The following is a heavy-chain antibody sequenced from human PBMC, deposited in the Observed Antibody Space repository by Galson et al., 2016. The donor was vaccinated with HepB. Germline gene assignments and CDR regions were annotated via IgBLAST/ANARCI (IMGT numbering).Heavy chain of an antibody. CDR3: ARSNLLVPAAILRYGLDA. J-gene: IGHJ6*02. Sequence: SLRLSCAASGFTFNTYAMHWVRQPPAPGKELDYVSAISNGGTTYYADSVKGRFTISRDNSKNMLYLQMGSLRPEDMAVYYCARSNLLVPAAILRYGLDAWGQGTTVTVSS. D-gene: IGHD2-2*01. V-gene: IGHV3-64*02. CDR2: ISNGGTT. CDR1: GFTFNTYA.